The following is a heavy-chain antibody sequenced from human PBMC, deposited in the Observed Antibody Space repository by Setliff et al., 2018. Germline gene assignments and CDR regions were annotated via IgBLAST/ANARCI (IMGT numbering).Heavy chain of an antibody. V-gene: IGHV4-4*07. CDR2: VYSDGET. D-gene: IGHD3-3*01. J-gene: IGHJ4*02. CDR3: ARERQGGFLEWPPFDS. CDR1: GGFIYDHY. Sequence: KTSETLSLTCTVSGGFIYDHYWTWIRQPAGKGLQWIGRVYSDGETDYSPSLKSRVTISVDKSNNQFSLNLKSMTAADTALYFCARERQGGFLEWPPFDSWGQGILVTVSS.